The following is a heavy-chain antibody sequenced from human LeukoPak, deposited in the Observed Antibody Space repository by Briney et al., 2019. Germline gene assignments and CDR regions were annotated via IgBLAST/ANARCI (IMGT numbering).Heavy chain of an antibody. J-gene: IGHJ4*02. D-gene: IGHD2-21*02. CDR1: GFTVSSNY. Sequence: GGSLRLSCAASGFTVSSNYMSWVRKAPGKGLGWVSVIYSGGSTYYADSVKGRFTISRDNSKNTLYLQMNSLRAEDTAVYYCAREGMTAIDGRVGDYWGQGTLVTVSS. CDR3: AREGMTAIDGRVGDY. CDR2: IYSGGST. V-gene: IGHV3-66*02.